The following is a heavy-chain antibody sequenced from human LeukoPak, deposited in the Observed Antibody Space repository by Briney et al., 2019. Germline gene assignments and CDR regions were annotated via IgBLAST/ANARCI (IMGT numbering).Heavy chain of an antibody. CDR2: ISYDGSNK. CDR3: ARGSLVVPHY. CDR1: GFTFSSYA. J-gene: IGHJ4*02. V-gene: IGHV3-30-3*01. Sequence: GGSLRLSCAASGFTFSSYAMHWVRQAPGKGLEWVAVISYDGSNKYYAYSVKGRFTISRDNSKNTLYLQMNSLRAEDTAVYYCARGSLVVPHYWGQGTLVTVSS. D-gene: IGHD3-22*01.